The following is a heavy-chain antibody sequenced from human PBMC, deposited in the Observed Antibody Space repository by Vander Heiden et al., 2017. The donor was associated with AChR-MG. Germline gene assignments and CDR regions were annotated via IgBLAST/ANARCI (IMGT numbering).Heavy chain of an antibody. J-gene: IGHJ4*02. CDR1: GGSIRSSSYY. CDR3: GRLVAYDNSGYSLVGGRFFDY. V-gene: IGHV4-39*01. D-gene: IGHD3-22*01. CDR2: LYYSGST. Sequence: QLQLQESGPGLVKPSETLSLTCTVSGGSIRSSSYYWGWIRQPPGKGLEWIGSLYYSGSTYYNPSPKSRVTISVDTSRNQFSLSLSSVTAADTAVYYCGRLVAYDNSGYSLVGGRFFDYWGQGILVTISS.